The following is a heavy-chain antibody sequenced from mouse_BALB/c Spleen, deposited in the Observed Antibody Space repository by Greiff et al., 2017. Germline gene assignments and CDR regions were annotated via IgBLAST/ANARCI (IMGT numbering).Heavy chain of an antibody. V-gene: IGHV1-4*01. CDR1: GYTFTSYT. J-gene: IGHJ3*01. D-gene: IGHD2-1*01. CDR3: AREGGLYGNYVTY. Sequence: QVQLQRSGAELARPGASVKMSCKASGYTFTSYTMHWVKQRPGQGLEWIGYINPSSGYTNYNQKFKDKATLTADKSSSTAYMQLSSLTSEDSAVYYCAREGGLYGNYVTYWGQGTLVTVSA. CDR2: INPSSGYT.